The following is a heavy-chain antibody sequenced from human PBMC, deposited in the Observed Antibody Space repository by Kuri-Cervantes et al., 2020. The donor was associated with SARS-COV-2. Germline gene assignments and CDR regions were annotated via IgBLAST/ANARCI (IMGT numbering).Heavy chain of an antibody. V-gene: IGHV4-30-2*01. Sequence: SCVVSGGSISSVGYSWNWIRQPPGKGLEWIGYIYHSGATLYNPSVKSRVTMSIDKSKNQFSLKLRSVTAAATAVYYCARDRYFDYLRVNFFDYWGQGSLVTVSS. D-gene: IGHD3-9*01. CDR3: ARDRYFDYLRVNFFDY. J-gene: IGHJ4*02. CDR1: GGSISSVGYS. CDR2: IYHSGAT.